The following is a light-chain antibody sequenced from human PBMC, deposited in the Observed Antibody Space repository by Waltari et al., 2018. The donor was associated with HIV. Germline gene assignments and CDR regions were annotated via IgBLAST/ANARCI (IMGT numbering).Light chain of an antibody. J-gene: IGLJ1*01. Sequence: QSALSHPASVSASPGQSVAIPCSGSASDLGRYNFVSWYQQHPDRAPTLILFDVNNRPSGISDRFSGSKSGTTASLTISTVRTDDEADYYCASYTVNSTGVFGTGTKLSVL. CDR2: DVN. V-gene: IGLV2-14*03. CDR1: ASDLGRYNF. CDR3: ASYTVNSTGV.